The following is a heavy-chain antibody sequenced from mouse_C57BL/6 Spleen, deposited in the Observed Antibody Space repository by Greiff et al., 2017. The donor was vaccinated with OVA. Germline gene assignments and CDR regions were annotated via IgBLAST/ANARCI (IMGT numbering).Heavy chain of an antibody. V-gene: IGHV1-83*01. D-gene: IGHD1-1*02. J-gene: IGHJ1*03. CDR1: YTFTDYYM. CDR2: DPNSGGTK. CDR3: GPPCTRVVAPDWYLDV. Sequence: VQLQQSGPELVKPGASVKMSCKASGYTFTDYYMHWVKQKPGKGLEWIGRIDPNSGGTKYNEKFKSKATLTVDKPSSTAYMQLSSLTSADSAVYYCAGPPCTRVVAPDWYLDVWGTGTTVTVSS.